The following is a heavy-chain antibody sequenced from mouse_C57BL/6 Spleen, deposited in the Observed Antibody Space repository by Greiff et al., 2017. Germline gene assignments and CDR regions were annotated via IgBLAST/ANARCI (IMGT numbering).Heavy chain of an antibody. V-gene: IGHV1-72*01. CDR2: LDPNSGGT. D-gene: IGHD2-4*01. CDR3: SREGIYYEDSMDY. Sequence: VQLQQPGAELVKPGASVKLSCKASGYPFTSYWMHWVQQRPGRGLEWIGRLDPNSGGTKYNEKFKSKATLTVDKPSSTAYMHLSSLTSEDSAVYYCSREGIYYEDSMDYLGQGTSVTVSS. CDR1: GYPFTSYW. J-gene: IGHJ4*01.